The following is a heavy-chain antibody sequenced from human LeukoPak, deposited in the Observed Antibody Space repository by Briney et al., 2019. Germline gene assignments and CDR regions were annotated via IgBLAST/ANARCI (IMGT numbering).Heavy chain of an antibody. Sequence: ASVKVSCKASGGTFSSYAISWVRQAPGQGLEWMGIINPSGGSTSYAQKFQGRVTMTRDTSTSTVYMELSSLRSEDTAVYYCARVLHDYRRYYFDYWGQGTLVTVSS. CDR2: INPSGGST. V-gene: IGHV1-46*01. J-gene: IGHJ4*02. CDR1: GGTFSSYA. CDR3: ARVLHDYRRYYFDY. D-gene: IGHD4-11*01.